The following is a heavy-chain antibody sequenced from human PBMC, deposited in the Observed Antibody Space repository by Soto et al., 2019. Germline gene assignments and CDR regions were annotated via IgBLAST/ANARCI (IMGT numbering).Heavy chain of an antibody. CDR3: ARQVVPAASGKNYYYYYGMDV. D-gene: IGHD2-2*01. V-gene: IGHV3-30-3*01. CDR1: GFTFSSYA. J-gene: IGHJ6*02. Sequence: QVQLVESGGGVVQPGRSLRLSCAASGFTFSSYAMHWVRQAPGKGLEWVAVISYDGSNKYYADSVKGRFTISRDNSKNTLYLQMNSLRAENKAVYYCARQVVPAASGKNYYYYYGMDVWGQGTTVTVSS. CDR2: ISYDGSNK.